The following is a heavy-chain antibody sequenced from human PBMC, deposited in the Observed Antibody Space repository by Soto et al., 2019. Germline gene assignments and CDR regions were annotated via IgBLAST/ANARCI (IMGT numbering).Heavy chain of an antibody. Sequence: QVQLVQSGAEVKKPGSSVKVSCKASGGTFSSYAISWVRQAPGQGLEWMGGIIPIFGTANYAQKFQGRVTITADESTSTAYMELSSLISEDTAVYYCATAAAGTGYYYYYYGMDVWGQGTTVTVSS. CDR1: GGTFSSYA. V-gene: IGHV1-69*01. D-gene: IGHD6-13*01. CDR3: ATAAAGTGYYYYYYGMDV. J-gene: IGHJ6*02. CDR2: IIPIFGTA.